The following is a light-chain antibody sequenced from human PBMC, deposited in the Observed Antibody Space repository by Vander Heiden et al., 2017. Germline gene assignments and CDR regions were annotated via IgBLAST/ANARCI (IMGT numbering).Light chain of an antibody. CDR3: QSYDSRLSGPI. CDR2: GKN. CDR1: SSNIGAGYD. V-gene: IGLV1-40*01. Sequence: QSVLTQPPPVSGAPGQRVTISCTGSSSNIGAGYDVHWYQQLPGTAPKLLIYGKNNRPSGVPDRFSGSKSGTSASLAITGLQAEDEADYYCQSYDSRLSGPIFGGGTKLTVL. J-gene: IGLJ2*01.